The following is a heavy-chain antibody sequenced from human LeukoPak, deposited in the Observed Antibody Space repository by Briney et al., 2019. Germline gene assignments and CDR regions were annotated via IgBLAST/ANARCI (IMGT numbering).Heavy chain of an antibody. CDR2: INHSGST. J-gene: IGHJ4*02. V-gene: IGHV4-34*01. CDR1: GGSFSGYY. Sequence: SETLSLTCAVYGGSFSGYYWSWIRQPPGKGLEWIGEINHSGSTNYNPSLKSRVTISVDTSKNQFSLKLSSVTAADTAVYYCARKYDFWSGYYLWGQGTLSPSPQ. CDR3: ARKYDFWSGYYL. D-gene: IGHD3-3*01.